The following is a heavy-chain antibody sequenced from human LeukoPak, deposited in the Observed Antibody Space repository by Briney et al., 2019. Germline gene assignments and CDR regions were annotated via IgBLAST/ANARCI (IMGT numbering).Heavy chain of an antibody. CDR2: INPNSGGT. D-gene: IGHD3-16*02. CDR1: GYTFTGYY. V-gene: IGHV1-2*02. CDR3: ARGTPRGSMITFGGVIAPFDY. J-gene: IGHJ4*02. Sequence: ASVKVSCKASGYTFTGYYMHWVRQAPGQGLEWMGWINPNSGGTNYAQKFQGRVTMNRDTSISTAHMELSRLRSDDTAVYYCARGTPRGSMITFGGVIAPFDYWGQGTLVTVSS.